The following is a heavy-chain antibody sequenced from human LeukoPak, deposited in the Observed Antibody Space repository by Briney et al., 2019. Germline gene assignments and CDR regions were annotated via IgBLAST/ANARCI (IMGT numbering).Heavy chain of an antibody. D-gene: IGHD3-22*01. Sequence: GGSLRLSCAASGFTFSSYAMSWVRQAPGKGLEWVSAISGSGGSTYYADSVKGRFTISRDNYKNTLYLQMNSLRAEDTAVYYCAKDRGFYYDISGYDYWGQGTLVTVSS. CDR2: ISGSGGST. CDR1: GFTFSSYA. V-gene: IGHV3-23*01. J-gene: IGHJ4*02. CDR3: AKDRGFYYDISGYDY.